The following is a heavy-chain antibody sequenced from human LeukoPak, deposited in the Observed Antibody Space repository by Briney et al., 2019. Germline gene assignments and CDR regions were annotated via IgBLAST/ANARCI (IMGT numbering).Heavy chain of an antibody. D-gene: IGHD3-22*01. J-gene: IGHJ4*02. Sequence: ASVTVSCKASGYTFTGYYIHWVRQAPGQGLEWMGRINPNSGGTNYAQKFQGRVTMTRDTSISTAYMELSRLRSDDTAVYYCARDIVGIGYYDSSGHEDYWGQGSLVTVSS. CDR1: GYTFTGYY. V-gene: IGHV1-2*06. CDR2: INPNSGGT. CDR3: ARDIVGIGYYDSSGHEDY.